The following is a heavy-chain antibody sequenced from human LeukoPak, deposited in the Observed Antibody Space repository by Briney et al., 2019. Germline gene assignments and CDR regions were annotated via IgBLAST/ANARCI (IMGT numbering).Heavy chain of an antibody. CDR1: GYTFTGYY. D-gene: IGHD6-6*01. J-gene: IGHJ4*02. Sequence: ASVKVSCKASGYTFTGYYMHWVRQAPGQGLEWMGWINPNSGGTNYAQKFQGRVTMTRDTSISTAYMELSRLRSDDTAVYYCARESPEYSSSPYYFDYWGQGTLVTVSS. CDR3: ARESPEYSSSPYYFDY. V-gene: IGHV1-2*02. CDR2: INPNSGGT.